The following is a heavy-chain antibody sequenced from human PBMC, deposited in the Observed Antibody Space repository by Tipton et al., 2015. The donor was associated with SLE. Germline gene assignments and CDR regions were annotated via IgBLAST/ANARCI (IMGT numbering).Heavy chain of an antibody. Sequence: GSLRLSCAASGFTFSSYSMNWVRQAPGKGLEWVSSISSSSSYIYYADSVKGRFTISRDNAKNSLYLQMNSLRAEDTAVYYCARDLKDGYSFDYWGQGTLVTVSS. J-gene: IGHJ4*02. CDR3: ARDLKDGYSFDY. V-gene: IGHV3-21*01. CDR1: GFTFSSYS. D-gene: IGHD5-24*01. CDR2: ISSSSSYI.